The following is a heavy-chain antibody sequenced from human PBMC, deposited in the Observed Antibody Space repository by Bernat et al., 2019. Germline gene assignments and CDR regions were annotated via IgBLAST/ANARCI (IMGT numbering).Heavy chain of an antibody. D-gene: IGHD6-13*01. Sequence: EVQLVETGGGLIQPGGSLRLSCAASGFTVSSNYMRWVREAPGKGLEWVSVIYSGGSTYYADSVKGRFTISRDNSKNTLYLHMNSLRAEDTAVYYCARGGSSSWYIDYWGQGTLVTVSS. CDR2: IYSGGST. CDR3: ARGGSSSWYIDY. V-gene: IGHV3-53*02. CDR1: GFTVSSNY. J-gene: IGHJ4*02.